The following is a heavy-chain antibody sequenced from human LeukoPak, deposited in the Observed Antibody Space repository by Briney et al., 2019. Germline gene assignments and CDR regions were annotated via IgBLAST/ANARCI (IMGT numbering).Heavy chain of an antibody. CDR3: ARGGPYYYDSSGYYSAYFDC. CDR1: GFTFRSYA. V-gene: IGHV3-30-3*01. D-gene: IGHD3-22*01. Sequence: PGGSLRLSCAASGFTFRSYAMHWVRQAPGKGLEWVAVISYDGSNKYYADSVKGRFTISRDNSKNTLYLQMNSLRAEDTAVYYCARGGPYYYDSSGYYSAYFDCWGQGTLVTVSS. J-gene: IGHJ4*02. CDR2: ISYDGSNK.